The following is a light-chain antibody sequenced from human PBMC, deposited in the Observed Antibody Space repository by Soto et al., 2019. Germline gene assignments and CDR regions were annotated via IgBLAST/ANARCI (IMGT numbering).Light chain of an antibody. Sequence: QTVVTQSSSASASLGSSVKLTCTLSSGHNDYIIAWHQQQPGKAPRYLMKLERSGSYNKGSGVPDRFSGSSSGAARYLTISNLQFEDEADYYCETWNSHTHVSGGGTKVTVL. CDR2: LERSGSY. J-gene: IGLJ2*01. V-gene: IGLV4-60*02. CDR1: SGHNDYI. CDR3: ETWNSHTHV.